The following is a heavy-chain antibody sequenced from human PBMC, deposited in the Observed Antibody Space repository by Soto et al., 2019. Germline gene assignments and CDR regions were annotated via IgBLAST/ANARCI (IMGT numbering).Heavy chain of an antibody. D-gene: IGHD1-26*01. CDR1: GFAFSDFW. CDR3: AKVRRWEDYFDY. Sequence: GGSLRLSCAASGFAFSDFWMSWVRHVPGKGLQWVAIIQGDGSERYYVDSVKGRFTISRDNTKNSLYLQMNSLRAEDTAVYYCAKVRRWEDYFDYWGQGTLVTVSS. J-gene: IGHJ4*02. CDR2: IQGDGSER. V-gene: IGHV3-7*02.